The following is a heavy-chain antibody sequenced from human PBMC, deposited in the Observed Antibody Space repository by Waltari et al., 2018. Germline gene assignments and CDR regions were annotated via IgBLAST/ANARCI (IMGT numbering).Heavy chain of an antibody. V-gene: IGHV1-8*01. CDR2: MNPNSSNK. CDR1: GYTFTSYD. CDR3: ARGPSTGVYYYYMDV. D-gene: IGHD7-27*01. J-gene: IGHJ6*03. Sequence: QVQLVQSGAEVKKPGASVKVSCKASGYTFTSYDINWVRTATGQGLEGMGWMNPNSSNKGYAQKFQGGVTMTRNTSISTAYMELSSLRSEDTAVYYCARGPSTGVYYYYMDVWGKGTTVTVSS.